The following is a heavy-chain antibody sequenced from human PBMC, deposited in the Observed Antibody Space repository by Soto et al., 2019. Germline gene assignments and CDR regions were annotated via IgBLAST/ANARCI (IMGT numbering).Heavy chain of an antibody. Sequence: GALRLSCAVSGFTFSRFWMGWVRQAPGRGLEWVANIQQDGSEKYYVDSVKGRFTMSKDNVKNSLYLQMNSLGAEDTAVYYCPRVRHAGYSYYFDNWGQEALLAISS. CDR2: IQQDGSEK. D-gene: IGHD3-9*01. V-gene: IGHV3-7*03. J-gene: IGHJ4*02. CDR3: PRVRHAGYSYYFDN. CDR1: GFTFSRFW.